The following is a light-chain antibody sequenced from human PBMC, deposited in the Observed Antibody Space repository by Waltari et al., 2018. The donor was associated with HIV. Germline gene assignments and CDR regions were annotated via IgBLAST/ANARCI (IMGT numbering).Light chain of an antibody. CDR1: SNDVGSSKY. J-gene: IGLJ1*01. CDR3: SSYTSSSTYV. Sequence: QSALTQPASVSGSPGQSITISCTGTSNDVGSSKYVSWHQPHPGEAHKLRINDVSKRPSGISNRFSGYKSGNTASLTISGLQTEYEADYYCSSYTSSSTYVFGTGTRVTVL. CDR2: DVS. V-gene: IGLV2-14*03.